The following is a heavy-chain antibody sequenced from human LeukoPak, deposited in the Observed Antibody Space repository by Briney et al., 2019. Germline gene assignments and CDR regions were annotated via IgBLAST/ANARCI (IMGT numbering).Heavy chain of an antibody. Sequence: GASVKVSCKASGYTFTSYDINWVRQATGQGLECMGWMNPNSGNTGYAQKFQGRVTMTRNTSISTAYMELSSLRSEDTAVYYCAREMATKAYVIDYWGQGTLVTVSS. V-gene: IGHV1-8*01. CDR1: GYTFTSYD. CDR2: MNPNSGNT. D-gene: IGHD5-24*01. J-gene: IGHJ4*02. CDR3: AREMATKAYVIDY.